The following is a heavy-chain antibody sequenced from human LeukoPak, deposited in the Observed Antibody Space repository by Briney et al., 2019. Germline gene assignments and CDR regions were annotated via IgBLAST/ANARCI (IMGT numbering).Heavy chain of an antibody. D-gene: IGHD4-17*01. J-gene: IGHJ4*02. V-gene: IGHV3-21*01. CDR3: ARDLYGDYAYDY. CDR2: ISASSTYI. CDR1: GFTFISYS. Sequence: GGSLRLSCAASGFTFISYSMTWVRQAPGKGLEWVSSISASSTYIYYADSVKGRFTISRDNAKRSLYLQMNSLRAEDTAVYYCARDLYGDYAYDYWGQGTLVTVSS.